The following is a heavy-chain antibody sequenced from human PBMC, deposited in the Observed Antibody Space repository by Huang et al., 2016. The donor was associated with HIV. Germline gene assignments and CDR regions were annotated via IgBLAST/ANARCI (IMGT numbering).Heavy chain of an antibody. Sequence: QVQLGESGGGVAQPEKSLRLSCAAFGFDFSSYAMNWVRQAPGKGPQCVAVISNDGNNMYYSDSVKGLFIISRDNSKNTLYLQMNSLRGEDTDIYYCARGGILGTSWYRPFDYWGQGTLVTVSS. CDR3: ARGGILGTSWYRPFDY. D-gene: IGHD6-13*01. CDR2: ISNDGNNM. CDR1: GFDFSSYA. J-gene: IGHJ4*02. V-gene: IGHV3-30-3*01.